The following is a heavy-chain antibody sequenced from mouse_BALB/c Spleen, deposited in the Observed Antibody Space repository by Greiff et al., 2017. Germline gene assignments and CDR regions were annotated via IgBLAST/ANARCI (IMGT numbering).Heavy chain of an antibody. J-gene: IGHJ4*01. CDR3: ARSGGYFYYAMDY. Sequence: VQLQQSGAELVRPGTSVKVSCKASGYAFTNYLIEWVKQRPGQGLEWIGVINPGSGGTNYNEKFKGKATLTADKSSSTAYMQLSSLTSDDSAVYFCARSGGYFYYAMDYWGQGTSVTVSS. D-gene: IGHD2-3*01. CDR2: INPGSGGT. V-gene: IGHV1-54*01. CDR1: GYAFTNYL.